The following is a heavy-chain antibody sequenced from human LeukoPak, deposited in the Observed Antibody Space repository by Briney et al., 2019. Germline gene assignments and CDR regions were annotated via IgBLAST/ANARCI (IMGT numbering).Heavy chain of an antibody. CDR1: GGTFSSYA. CDR2: IIPILGIA. V-gene: IGHV1-69*04. CDR3: AKEGSSGYSYYFDY. Sequence: SVKVSCKASGGTFSSYAISWVRQAPGQGLEWMGRIIPILGIANYAQKFQGRVTITADKSTSTAYMELSSLRSEDTAVYYCAKEGSSGYSYYFDYWGQGTLVTVSS. J-gene: IGHJ4*02. D-gene: IGHD3-22*01.